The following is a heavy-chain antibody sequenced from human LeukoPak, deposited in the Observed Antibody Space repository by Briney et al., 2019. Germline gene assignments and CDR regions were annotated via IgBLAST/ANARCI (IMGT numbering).Heavy chain of an antibody. CDR2: IDPSDSYT. V-gene: IGHV5-10-1*01. Sequence: GESLQISFKGSGYSFTSYWISWVRPMPGKGEGWMGRIDPSDSYTNYSPSFQGHVTISADKSISTAYLQWSSLKASDTAMYYCARPVYGSGNRMDVWGKGTTVTVSS. J-gene: IGHJ6*04. D-gene: IGHD3-10*01. CDR1: GYSFTSYW. CDR3: ARPVYGSGNRMDV.